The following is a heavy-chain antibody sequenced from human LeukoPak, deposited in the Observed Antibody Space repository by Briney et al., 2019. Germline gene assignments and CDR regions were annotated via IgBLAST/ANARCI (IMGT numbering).Heavy chain of an antibody. Sequence: GTSLRLSCAASGFTFKNFAMHWVRQAPGKGLEWVAVISYGGNNEYYADSVKGRFTISRDNSKNTLYLQMNSLRAEDTAVYYCTKDPNGDYVGAFDFWDQGTLVIVSS. J-gene: IGHJ3*01. CDR3: TKDPNGDYVGAFDF. CDR2: ISYGGNNE. D-gene: IGHD4-17*01. V-gene: IGHV3-30-3*01. CDR1: GFTFKNFA.